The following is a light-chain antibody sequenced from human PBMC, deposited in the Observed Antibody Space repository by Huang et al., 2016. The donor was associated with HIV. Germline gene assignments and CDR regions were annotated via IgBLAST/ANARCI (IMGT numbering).Light chain of an antibody. Sequence: EIVMTQSPATLSVSPGERATLSCRASQSVSSKLAWYQQKPGQAPRLLIYGASTRATGIPARFSGSGSGTEFTLTISRLQSEDVAVYYCQQYNNWWTFGQGTKVEIK. CDR1: QSVSSK. J-gene: IGKJ1*01. V-gene: IGKV3-15*01. CDR2: GAS. CDR3: QQYNNWWT.